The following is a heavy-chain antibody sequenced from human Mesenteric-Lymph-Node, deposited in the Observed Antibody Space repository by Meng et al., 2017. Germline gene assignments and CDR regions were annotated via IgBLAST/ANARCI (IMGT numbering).Heavy chain of an antibody. Sequence: GAARSQPTLTLTLTCEFYVGSFSGYEWSWIRQPPGKGLEWIGEINHSGSTNYNPSLKSRVTISVDTSKNQFSLKLSSVTAADTAVYYCASFDHIPRRNYFDYWGQGTLVTVSS. CDR2: INHSGST. CDR1: VGSFSGYE. J-gene: IGHJ4*02. V-gene: IGHV4-34*01. CDR3: ASFDHIPRRNYFDY. D-gene: IGHD2-21*01.